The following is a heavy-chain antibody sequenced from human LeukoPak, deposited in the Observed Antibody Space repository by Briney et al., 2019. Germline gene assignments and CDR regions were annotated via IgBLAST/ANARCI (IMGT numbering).Heavy chain of an antibody. CDR3: AKDDAWLRFGE. CDR1: GLTFSSYW. J-gene: IGHJ4*02. D-gene: IGHD3-10*01. CDR2: INSDGSST. Sequence: GRSLRLSCAASGLTFSSYWMHWVRQAQGKGRGWVSRINSDGSSTSYADSGKGRFTISRDNSKNTLYLEVISLTAEDTAVYYCAKDDAWLRFGEWSQGTLVTVSS. V-gene: IGHV3-74*01.